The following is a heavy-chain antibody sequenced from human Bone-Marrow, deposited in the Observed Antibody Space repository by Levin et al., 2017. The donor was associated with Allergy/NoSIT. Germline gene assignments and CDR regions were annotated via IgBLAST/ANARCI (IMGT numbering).Heavy chain of an antibody. D-gene: IGHD3-10*01. CDR2: FYFSGSA. CDR1: GGSIDSIVSQTHY. CDR3: VRGEYDVRRSLCFDI. J-gene: IGHJ3*02. V-gene: IGHV4-39*01. Sequence: SETLSLTCAVSGGSIDSIVSQTHYGGLVRQFPGRVLEWIGSFYFSGSAYYNPSLKSRVTLSVDKSKRQLSLNLASLTAADTAVYYGVRGEYDVRRSLCFDIGGQGAMVTVSP.